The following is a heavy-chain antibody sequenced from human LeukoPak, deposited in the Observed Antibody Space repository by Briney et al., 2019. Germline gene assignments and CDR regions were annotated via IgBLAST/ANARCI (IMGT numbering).Heavy chain of an antibody. CDR2: TNHSGST. CDR1: GGSFSGYY. V-gene: IGHV4-34*01. CDR3: ARGRSYYDILTGYYQPPPRLDY. D-gene: IGHD3-9*01. J-gene: IGHJ4*02. Sequence: SETLSLTCAVYGGSFSGYYWSWIRQPPGKGLEWIGETNHSGSTNYNPSLKSRVTISVDTSKNQFSLKLSSVTAADTAVYYCARGRSYYDILTGYYQPPPRLDYWGQGTLVTVSS.